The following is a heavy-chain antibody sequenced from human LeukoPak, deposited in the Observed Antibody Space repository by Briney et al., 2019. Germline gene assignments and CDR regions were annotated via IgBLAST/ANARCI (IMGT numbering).Heavy chain of an antibody. CDR2: ISYDGSNK. D-gene: IGHD3-16*02. CDR1: GFTFSSYA. V-gene: IGHV3-30*04. CDR3: AKSNYVWGSYRPNYYMDV. J-gene: IGHJ6*03. Sequence: GGSLRLSCAASGFTFSSYAMHWVRQAPGKGLEWVAVISYDGSNKYYADSVKGRFTISRDNSKNTLYLQMNSLRAEDTAVYYCAKSNYVWGSYRPNYYMDVWGKGTTVTVSS.